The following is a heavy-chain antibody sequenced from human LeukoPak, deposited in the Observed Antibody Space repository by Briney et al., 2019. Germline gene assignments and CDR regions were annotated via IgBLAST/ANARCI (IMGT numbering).Heavy chain of an antibody. CDR1: GYRFTSYW. J-gene: IGHJ4*02. Sequence: GESLKISCKGSGYRFTSYWTGWVRQMPGKGLEWMGIIYPGDSGSDTRYSPSFQGQVTISADKSISTAYLQWSSLKASDTAMYCCARPAGSSTHSDYWGQGTLVTVSS. D-gene: IGHD2-2*01. CDR3: ARPAGSSTHSDY. V-gene: IGHV5-51*01. CDR2: IYPGDSGSDT.